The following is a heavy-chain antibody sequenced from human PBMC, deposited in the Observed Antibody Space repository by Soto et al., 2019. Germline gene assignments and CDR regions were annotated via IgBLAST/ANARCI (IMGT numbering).Heavy chain of an antibody. Sequence: GGSLRLSCAASGFTFSSYGMHWVRQAPGKGLEWVAVIWYDGSNKYYADSVKGRFTISRDNSKNTLYLQMNSLRAEDTAVYYCARDSGIFGVALADAFDIWGQGTMVTVSS. V-gene: IGHV3-33*01. D-gene: IGHD3-3*01. CDR1: GFTFSSYG. J-gene: IGHJ3*02. CDR2: IWYDGSNK. CDR3: ARDSGIFGVALADAFDI.